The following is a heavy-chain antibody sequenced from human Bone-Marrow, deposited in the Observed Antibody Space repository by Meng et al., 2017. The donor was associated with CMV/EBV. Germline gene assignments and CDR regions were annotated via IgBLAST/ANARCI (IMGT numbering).Heavy chain of an antibody. Sequence: SETLSLTCPVSGGSVSIGRYYWSWIRQPPGKGLEWIGYIYYTGSTNYNPSLKSRVTLSTDTSKNQFSLKLSSVTAADTAVYYCARQAHYYGSGSYLHDWFDPWGQGTLVTVSS. V-gene: IGHV4-61*01. CDR3: ARQAHYYGSGSYLHDWFDP. CDR1: GGSVSIGRYY. D-gene: IGHD3-10*01. CDR2: IYYTGST. J-gene: IGHJ5*02.